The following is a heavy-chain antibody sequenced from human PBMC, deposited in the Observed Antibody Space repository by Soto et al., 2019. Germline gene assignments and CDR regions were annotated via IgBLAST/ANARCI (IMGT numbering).Heavy chain of an antibody. Sequence: SGPTLVNPTQTLTLTCTLSGFLLTTSGVGVGWIRQPPGKALEWLALIYWNDDERYTPSLKSRLSITKDTSKNQVVLTMTNMAPLDTATYFCARFSGYSGYDFDYWRQGTLVTVSS. V-gene: IGHV2-5*01. CDR2: IYWNDDE. D-gene: IGHD5-12*01. CDR1: GFLLTTSGVG. CDR3: ARFSGYSGYDFDY. J-gene: IGHJ4*02.